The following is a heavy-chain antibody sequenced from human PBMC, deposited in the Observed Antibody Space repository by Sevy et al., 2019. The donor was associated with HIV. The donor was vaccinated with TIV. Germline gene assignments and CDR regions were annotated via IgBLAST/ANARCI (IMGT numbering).Heavy chain of an antibody. Sequence: GGSLRLSCAASGFTFSSYGMHWVRQAPGKGLEWVAFIRYDGSNKYDADSVKGRFTISRDNSKNTLYLQMNSLRAEDTAVYYCAKDYRGVIAAAGTSPLGDYWGQGTLVTVSS. D-gene: IGHD6-13*01. CDR1: GFTFSSYG. CDR3: AKDYRGVIAAAGTSPLGDY. J-gene: IGHJ4*02. V-gene: IGHV3-30*02. CDR2: IRYDGSNK.